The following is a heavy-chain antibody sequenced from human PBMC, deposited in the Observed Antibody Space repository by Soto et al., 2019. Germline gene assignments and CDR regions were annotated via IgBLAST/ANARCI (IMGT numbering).Heavy chain of an antibody. Sequence: SETLSLTCTVSGGSISSYYWSWIRQPPGKGLEWIGYIYYSGSTNYNPSLKSRVTISVDTSKNQFSLKLSSVTAADTAVYYCARREVAAAGAFDYWGQGTLVTVSS. CDR3: ARREVAAAGAFDY. CDR1: GGSISSYY. J-gene: IGHJ4*02. V-gene: IGHV4-59*08. D-gene: IGHD6-13*01. CDR2: IYYSGST.